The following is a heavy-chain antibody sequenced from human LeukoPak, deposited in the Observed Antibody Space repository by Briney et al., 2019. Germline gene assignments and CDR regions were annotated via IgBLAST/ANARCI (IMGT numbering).Heavy chain of an antibody. CDR2: INPNSGGT. J-gene: IGHJ4*02. CDR1: GYTFTGYY. V-gene: IGHV1-2*02. Sequence: ASVKVSCKASGYTFTGYYMHWVRQAPGQGLEWMGWINPNSGGTNYAQKFQGRVTMTRDTSISTAYMELSRLRSDDTAVYYCARVSLCSGSPSNDFDYWGQGTLVTVSS. D-gene: IGHD1-26*01. CDR3: ARVSLCSGSPSNDFDY.